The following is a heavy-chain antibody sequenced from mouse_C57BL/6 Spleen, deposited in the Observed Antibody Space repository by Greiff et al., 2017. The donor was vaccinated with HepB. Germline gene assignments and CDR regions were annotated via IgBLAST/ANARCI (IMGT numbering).Heavy chain of an antibody. V-gene: IGHV3-8*01. CDR2: ISYSGST. CDR1: GYSITSDY. Sequence: EVKLLESGPGLARPSQTLSLTCSVTGYSITSDYWNWIRKFPGNKLEYMGYISYSGSTYYNPSLKSRISITRDTSKNQYYLQLNSVTTEDTATYYCARSYYSNPYYYAMDYWGQGTSVTVSS. J-gene: IGHJ4*01. CDR3: ARSYYSNPYYYAMDY. D-gene: IGHD2-5*01.